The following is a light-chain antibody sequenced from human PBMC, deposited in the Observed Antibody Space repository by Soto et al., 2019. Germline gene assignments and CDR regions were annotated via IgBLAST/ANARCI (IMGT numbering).Light chain of an antibody. CDR1: SRDIGGYDY. V-gene: IGLV2-14*01. CDR2: EVS. J-gene: IGLJ1*01. Sequence: QSALAQPPSASGSPGQAVTISCTGTSRDIGGYDYVSWYQLHPGKAPKLMVFEVSNRPSGVSYRFSGSKSGNTASLTISGLQAEDEADYFCSSYSISTAYLFGTGTKVTVL. CDR3: SSYSISTAYL.